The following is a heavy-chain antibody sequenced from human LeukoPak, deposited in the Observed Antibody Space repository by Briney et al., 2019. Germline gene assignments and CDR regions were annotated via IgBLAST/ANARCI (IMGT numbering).Heavy chain of an antibody. V-gene: IGHV1-46*01. CDR1: GYTFTNYY. CDR2: INPSGGST. J-gene: IGHJ4*02. CDR3: AKGSVEWLPDY. D-gene: IGHD3-3*01. Sequence: GASVKVSCKASGYTFTNYYIHWVRQAPGQGLECMGIINPSGGSTSYAQKFQGRVTMTRDMSTSTVYMELSSLRSEDTAVYYCAKGSVEWLPDYWGQGTLVTVSS.